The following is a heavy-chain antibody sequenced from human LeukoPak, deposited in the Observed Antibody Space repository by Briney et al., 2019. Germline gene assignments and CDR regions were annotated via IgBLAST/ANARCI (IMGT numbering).Heavy chain of an antibody. Sequence: GESLKISCKGSGYNFTSYWIAWVRQMPGKGLEYMGIIYPGDSDTRYSPSFQGQVTISADKSISTAYLQWSSLKASDTAMYYCARNYGDYGLDYWGQGTLVTVSS. CDR3: ARNYGDYGLDY. J-gene: IGHJ4*02. D-gene: IGHD4-17*01. CDR1: GYNFTSYW. V-gene: IGHV5-51*01. CDR2: IYPGDSDT.